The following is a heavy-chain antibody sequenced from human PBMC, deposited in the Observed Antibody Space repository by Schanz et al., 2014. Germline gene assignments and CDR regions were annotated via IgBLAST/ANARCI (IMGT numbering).Heavy chain of an antibody. D-gene: IGHD1-1*01. CDR1: EFTFSSYA. CDR2: ISGSGGST. V-gene: IGHV3-23*01. CDR3: AKKVPAYNPFDS. J-gene: IGHJ4*02. Sequence: DVHLLESGGGLVQPGGSLRLSCAASEFTFSSYAMSWVRQAPGKGLEWVSAISGSGGSTYYADSVKGRFTISRDNSKNTLYLQMDSLRAEDTAVYFCAKKVPAYNPFDSWGQGTLVTVSS.